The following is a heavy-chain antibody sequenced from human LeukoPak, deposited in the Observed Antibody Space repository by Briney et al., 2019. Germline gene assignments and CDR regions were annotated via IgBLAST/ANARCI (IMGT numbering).Heavy chain of an antibody. J-gene: IGHJ4*02. Sequence: SETLSLTCTVYGGSISSYYWSWIRQPPGKGLEWIGYIYYSGSTNYNPSLKSRVTISVDTSKNQFSLKLSSVTAADTAVYYCARVIAARDIDYWGQGTLVTVSS. CDR1: GGSISSYY. V-gene: IGHV4-59*01. D-gene: IGHD6-6*01. CDR2: IYYSGST. CDR3: ARVIAARDIDY.